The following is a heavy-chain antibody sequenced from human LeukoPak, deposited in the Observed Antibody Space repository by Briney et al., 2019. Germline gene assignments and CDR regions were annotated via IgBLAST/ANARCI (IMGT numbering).Heavy chain of an antibody. CDR1: GFTFSSYG. J-gene: IGHJ4*02. V-gene: IGHV3-30*03. D-gene: IGHD3-22*01. CDR2: ISYDGSNK. CDR3: ASYYYDSSGTTQSTDY. Sequence: GGSLRLSCAASGFTFSSYGMHWVRQAPGKGLEWVAVISYDGSNKYYADSVKGRFTISRDNSKNTLYLQMNSLRAEDTAVYYCASYYYDSSGTTQSTDYWGQGTLVTVSS.